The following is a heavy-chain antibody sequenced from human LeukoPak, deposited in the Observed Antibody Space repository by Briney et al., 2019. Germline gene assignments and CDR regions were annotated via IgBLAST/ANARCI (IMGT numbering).Heavy chain of an antibody. J-gene: IGHJ4*02. V-gene: IGHV1-18*01. Sequence: ASVTVSCTPSGYTFTSYGISWVRQAPGRGLEWMGWISAYNGNTNYAQKLQGRVTMTTDTSTSTAYMELRGLRSDDTAVYYCARVVGGSYYSANCFDYWGQGTLVTVSS. CDR2: ISAYNGNT. CDR1: GYTFTSYG. CDR3: ARVVGGSYYSANCFDY. D-gene: IGHD1-26*01.